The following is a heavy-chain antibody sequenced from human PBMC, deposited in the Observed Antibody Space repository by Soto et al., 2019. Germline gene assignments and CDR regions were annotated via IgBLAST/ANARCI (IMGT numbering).Heavy chain of an antibody. CDR3: AKVFYYYDSSGYYYFDY. CDR1: GFTFSSYA. J-gene: IGHJ4*02. Sequence: GGSLRLSCAASGFTFSSYAVSWVRQAPGKGPEWISSMSGSGSTIYYADSVKGRFTISRDNSKNTLYLQMSSLRAEDTAVYYCAKVFYYYDSSGYYYFDYWGQGTLVTVSS. CDR2: MSGSGSTI. V-gene: IGHV3-23*01. D-gene: IGHD3-22*01.